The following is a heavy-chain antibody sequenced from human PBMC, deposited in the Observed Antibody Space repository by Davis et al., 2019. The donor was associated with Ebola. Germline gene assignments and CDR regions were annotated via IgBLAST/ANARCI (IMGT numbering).Heavy chain of an antibody. D-gene: IGHD6-13*01. CDR1: GGSFSGYY. V-gene: IGHV4-34*01. CDR3: ASLGGIAAAGILYYYYGMDV. Sequence: MPSETLSLTCAVYGGSFSGYYWSWIRQPPGKGLEWIGEINHSGSTNYNPSLKSRVTISVDTSKNQFSLKLSSVTAADTAVYYCASLGGIAAAGILYYYYGMDVWGQGTTVTVSS. CDR2: INHSGST. J-gene: IGHJ6*02.